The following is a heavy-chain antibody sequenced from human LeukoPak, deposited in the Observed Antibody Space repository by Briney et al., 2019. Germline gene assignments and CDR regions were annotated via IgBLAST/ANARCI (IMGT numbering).Heavy chain of an antibody. CDR3: ASSIKVHDAFDI. J-gene: IGHJ3*02. Sequence: GESLQISCQGSGYSFTSYWIGWVRPMPGKGLEWMGIIYPGDSDTRYSPSFQGQVTISADKSISTAYLQWSSLKASDTAMYYCASSIKVHDAFDIWGQGTMVTVSS. V-gene: IGHV5-51*01. CDR2: IYPGDSDT. D-gene: IGHD5-12*01. CDR1: GYSFTSYW.